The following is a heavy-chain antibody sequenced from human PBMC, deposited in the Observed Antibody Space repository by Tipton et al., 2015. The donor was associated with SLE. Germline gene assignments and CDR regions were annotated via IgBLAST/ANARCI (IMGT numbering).Heavy chain of an antibody. Sequence: GLVKPSETLSLTCAVYGGSFSGYYWSWIRQPPGKGLEWIGEINHSGSTNYNPSLKSRVTISVDTSKNQFSLKLSSVTAADTAVYYCARGSTGFDYWGQGTLVTVSS. CDR1: GGSFSGYY. J-gene: IGHJ4*02. CDR3: ARGSTGFDY. CDR2: INHSGST. V-gene: IGHV4-34*01. D-gene: IGHD1-1*01.